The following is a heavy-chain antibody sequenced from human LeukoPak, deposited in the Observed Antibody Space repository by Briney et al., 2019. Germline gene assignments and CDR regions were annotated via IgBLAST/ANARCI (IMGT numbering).Heavy chain of an antibody. J-gene: IGHJ4*02. Sequence: SRTLSLTCAVSGGAISSTNWWSRVRQPPGKGLEWIGEVFHSGRTNYNPSPEPRVTMSVDKSKNQFSLNLRSVTAADTAVYYCARGSGSYDCWGQGTLVSVSP. CDR1: GGAISSTNW. CDR3: ARGSGSYDC. CDR2: VFHSGRT. V-gene: IGHV4-4*02. D-gene: IGHD3-10*01.